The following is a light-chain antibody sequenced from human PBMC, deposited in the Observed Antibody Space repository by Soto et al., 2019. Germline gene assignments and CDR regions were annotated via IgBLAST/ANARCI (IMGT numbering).Light chain of an antibody. CDR2: DAS. CDR3: QQSSECPT. J-gene: IGKJ4*01. CDR1: QSISTY. V-gene: IGKV3-11*01. Sequence: VLTQSPATLSLSPGERATLSCRASQSISTYLAWYQQKPGQAPRLLIYDASNRATGIPDRFSGSGSGTDFTLTISNLESEDFAVYYCQQSSECPTFGGGTKVEIK.